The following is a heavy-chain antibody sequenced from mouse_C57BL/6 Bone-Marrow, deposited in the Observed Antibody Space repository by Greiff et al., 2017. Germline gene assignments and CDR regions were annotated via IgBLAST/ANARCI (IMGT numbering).Heavy chain of an antibody. D-gene: IGHD1-1*01. CDR3: ARDYGSSYWYFDV. V-gene: IGHV1-50*01. Sequence: QVQLQQPGAELVKPGASVKLSCKASGYTFTSYWMQWVKQRPGQGLEWIGEIDPSDSYTTYNQKFKGKATLTVDTSSSTAYMELHSLTSEDSAVYFCARDYGSSYWYFDVWGTGTTVTVSS. CDR2: IDPSDSYT. CDR1: GYTFTSYW. J-gene: IGHJ1*03.